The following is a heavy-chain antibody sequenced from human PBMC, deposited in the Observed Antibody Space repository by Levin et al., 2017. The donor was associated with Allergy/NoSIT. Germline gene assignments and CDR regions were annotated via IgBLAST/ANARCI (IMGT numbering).Heavy chain of an antibody. CDR1: GYSFTSYW. CDR2: IYPGDSDT. Sequence: NPGGSLRLSCQGSGYSFTSYWIGWVRQMPGKGLEWMGIIYPGDSDTRYSPSFQGQVTISADKSISTSYLQWSSLTASDTAIYYCARRGTRDYYYYMDVWGKGTTVTVSS. V-gene: IGHV5-51*01. D-gene: IGHD1-1*01. CDR3: ARRGTRDYYYYMDV. J-gene: IGHJ6*03.